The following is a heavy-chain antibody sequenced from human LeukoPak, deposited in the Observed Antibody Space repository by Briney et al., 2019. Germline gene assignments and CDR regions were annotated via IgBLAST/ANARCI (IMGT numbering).Heavy chain of an antibody. V-gene: IGHV3-7*01. J-gene: IGHJ4*02. CDR1: GFSFSRNW. Sequence: PGGSLRLSCVDSGFSFSRNWMSWVRQAPGKGLEWVANIKQDGSAKYYVDSVKGRFTISRDNAKKSLYLQMNSLRAEDTAVYYCARSGTYCDYWGQGTLVTVSS. D-gene: IGHD1-26*01. CDR3: ARSGTYCDY. CDR2: IKQDGSAK.